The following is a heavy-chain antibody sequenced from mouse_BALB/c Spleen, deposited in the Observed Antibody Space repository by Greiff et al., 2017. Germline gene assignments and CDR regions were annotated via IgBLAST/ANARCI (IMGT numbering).Heavy chain of an antibody. CDR3: ARYGNYHYYYAMDY. Sequence: EVQLQQSGAELVKPGASVKLSCTASGFNIKDTYMHWVKQRPEQGLEWIGRIDPANGNTKYDPKFQGKATITADTSSNTAYLQLSSLTSEDTAVYYCARYGNYHYYYAMDYWGQGTSVTVSS. D-gene: IGHD2-1*01. CDR1: GFNIKDTY. CDR2: IDPANGNT. V-gene: IGHV14-3*02. J-gene: IGHJ4*01.